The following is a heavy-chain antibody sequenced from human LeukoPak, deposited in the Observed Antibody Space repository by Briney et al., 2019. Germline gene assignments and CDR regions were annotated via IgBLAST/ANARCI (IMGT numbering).Heavy chain of an antibody. CDR1: GFTFSSYW. CDR3: AKDPSYGSGNYFDY. D-gene: IGHD3-10*01. V-gene: IGHV3-23*01. Sequence: GGSLRLSCAVSGFTFSSYWMSWVRQAPGKGLEWVSAISGSGGSTYYADSVKGRFTISRDNSKNTLYLQMNSLRAEDTAVYYCAKDPSYGSGNYFDYWGQGTLVTVSS. J-gene: IGHJ4*02. CDR2: ISGSGGST.